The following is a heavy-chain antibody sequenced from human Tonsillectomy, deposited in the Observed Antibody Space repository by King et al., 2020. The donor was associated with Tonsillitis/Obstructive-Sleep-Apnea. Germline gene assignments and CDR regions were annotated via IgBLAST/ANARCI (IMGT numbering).Heavy chain of an antibody. CDR1: GFTFSSNW. CDR2: ISSDGSST. V-gene: IGHV3-74*01. D-gene: IGHD3-9*01. Sequence: EVQLVESGGGLVQPGGSLRLSCAASGFTFSSNWMHWVRQTPGKGLMWVSRISSDGSSTAYADSVNGRFTISRDNAENTLYLQMNGLRVEDTAVYDCARGGLGLYDVLTGYYSVSYHYYMDVWGNGTAVTVSS. J-gene: IGHJ6*03. CDR3: ARGGLGLYDVLTGYYSVSYHYYMDV.